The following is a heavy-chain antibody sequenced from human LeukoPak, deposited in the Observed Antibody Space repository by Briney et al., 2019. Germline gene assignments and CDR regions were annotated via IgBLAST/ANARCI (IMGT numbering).Heavy chain of an antibody. Sequence: GGSLRLSCAASGFTFDDYAMHWVRQAPRRGLEWVSLITAGGVITHYTDSVKGRFTISRDNSKNTLYLQMNSVRAEDTAVYYCAKGKINHDGAVEIWGQGTTVTVSS. CDR1: GFTFDDYA. D-gene: IGHD1-14*01. CDR2: ITAGGVIT. V-gene: IGHV3-23*01. CDR3: AKGKINHDGAVEI. J-gene: IGHJ3*02.